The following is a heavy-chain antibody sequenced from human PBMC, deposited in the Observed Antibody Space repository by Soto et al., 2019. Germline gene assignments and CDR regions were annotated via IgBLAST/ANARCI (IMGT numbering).Heavy chain of an antibody. J-gene: IGHJ3*02. CDR3: ARETTYYYGSGTSLGAFDI. D-gene: IGHD3-10*01. Sequence: QVQLQESGPGLVKPSQTLSLTCTVSGGSISSGGYYWSWIRQHPGKGLEWIGYIYYSGSTYYNPALKRRVTISVDTSKIQFSLKLSSVTAADTAVYYCARETTYYYGSGTSLGAFDIWGQGTMVTVSS. CDR1: GGSISSGGYY. V-gene: IGHV4-31*03. CDR2: IYYSGST.